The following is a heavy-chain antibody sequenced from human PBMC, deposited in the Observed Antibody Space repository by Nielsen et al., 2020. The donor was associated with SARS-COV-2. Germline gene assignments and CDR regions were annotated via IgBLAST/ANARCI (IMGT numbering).Heavy chain of an antibody. CDR2: ISSSSSYI. D-gene: IGHD4-23*01. CDR1: GFTFSSYS. Sequence: GESLKISCAASGFTFSSYSMNWVRQAPGKGLEWVSSISSSSSYIYYADSVKGRFTISRDNAKNSLYLQMNSLRAEDTAVYYCARGLRWSQGYYFDYWGQGTLVTVSS. V-gene: IGHV3-21*01. J-gene: IGHJ4*02. CDR3: ARGLRWSQGYYFDY.